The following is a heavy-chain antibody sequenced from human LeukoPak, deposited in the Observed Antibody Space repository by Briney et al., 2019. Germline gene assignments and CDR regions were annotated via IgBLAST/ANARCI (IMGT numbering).Heavy chain of an antibody. CDR3: ARRSMVQHMDV. J-gene: IGHJ6*03. CDR2: IDTNTGNP. Sequence: ASVKVSCKASGYTFTTYAVNWVRQAPGQGLEYMGWIDTNTGNPTYAQGFTGRFVFSLDTSVSTAYLQISSLKAEDTAVYYCARRSMVQHMDVWGNGTTVTVSS. D-gene: IGHD3-10*01. CDR1: GYTFTTYA. V-gene: IGHV7-4-1*02.